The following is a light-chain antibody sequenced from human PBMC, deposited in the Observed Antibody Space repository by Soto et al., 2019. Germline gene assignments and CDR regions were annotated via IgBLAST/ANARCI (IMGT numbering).Light chain of an antibody. CDR1: SSSIGGGYD. CDR3: QSYDSRLSGREL. V-gene: IGLV1-40*01. Sequence: QSVLTQPPSVSGAPGQRVTISCTGSSSSIGGGYDVHWYQQIPGRAPKLLIYANRNRPSGVPDRFSGSKSGTSASLAITGLQTEDEADYYCQSYDSRLSGRELFGGGTKLTVL. J-gene: IGLJ2*01. CDR2: ANR.